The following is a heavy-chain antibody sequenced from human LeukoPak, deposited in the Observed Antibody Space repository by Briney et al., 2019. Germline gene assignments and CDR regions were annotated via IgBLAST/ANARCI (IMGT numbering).Heavy chain of an antibody. CDR2: IKEEGSEK. Sequence: GESLRLSCAASGFTFSGYWMTWVRQAPGKGLEWVANIKEEGSEKNYVDSVKGRFTISRDNAKNSLYLQMKSLRAEDTAVYYCARFARSPDCWGQGNLVTVSS. CDR1: GFTFSGYW. J-gene: IGHJ4*02. CDR3: ARFARSPDC. V-gene: IGHV3-7*01. D-gene: IGHD3-10*01.